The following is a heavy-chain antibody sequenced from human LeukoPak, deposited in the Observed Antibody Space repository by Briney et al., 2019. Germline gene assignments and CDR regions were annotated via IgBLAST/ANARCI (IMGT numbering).Heavy chain of an antibody. J-gene: IGHJ4*02. CDR3: AKDSEVYRALANYFDY. CDR2: IGGSGSRT. D-gene: IGHD4-11*01. Sequence: GGSLRLSCVAPGYTFSSFAMSWVSQAPGKGLEWVSGIGGSGSRTSYADSVKGRFTISRDNSKNTLYLHMSSLRVEDTAVYYCAKDSEVYRALANYFDYWGQGTLVTVSS. CDR1: GYTFSSFA. V-gene: IGHV3-23*01.